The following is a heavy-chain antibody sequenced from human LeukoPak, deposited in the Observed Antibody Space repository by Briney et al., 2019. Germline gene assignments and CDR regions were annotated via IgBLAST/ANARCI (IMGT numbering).Heavy chain of an antibody. Sequence: PSETLSLTRTLPRGSISSYYWSWIRQPPRKGLEWIGYIYYSGSTNYNPSLKSRVTISVDTSKNQFSLKLSSVTAADTAVYYCARLASNVMYYFDYWGEGTLVTVSS. CDR3: ARLASNVMYYFDY. D-gene: IGHD2-2*01. CDR2: IYYSGST. V-gene: IGHV4-59*01. J-gene: IGHJ4*02. CDR1: RGSISSYY.